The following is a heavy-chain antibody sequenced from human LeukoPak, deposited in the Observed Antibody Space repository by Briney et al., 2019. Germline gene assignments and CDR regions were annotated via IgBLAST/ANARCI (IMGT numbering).Heavy chain of an antibody. CDR3: VNDYCGADCHL. D-gene: IGHD2-21*02. CDR2: ITGNGVST. Sequence: GGSLRLSCSAPGFTFSNYGIHWVRQAPGKGLEYVSGITGNGVSTYYADSVRGRFTISRDNSRNTLYLQMSSLRTEDTAVYFCVNDYCGADCHLWGQGTLATVSS. CDR1: GFTFSNYG. V-gene: IGHV3-64D*06. J-gene: IGHJ4*02.